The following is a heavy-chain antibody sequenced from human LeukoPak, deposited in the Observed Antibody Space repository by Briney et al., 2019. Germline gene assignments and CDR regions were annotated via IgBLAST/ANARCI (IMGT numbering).Heavy chain of an antibody. Sequence: GGSLRLSCAASGFTFSSYAMSWVRQAPGKGLEWLANIKEDGSIQYYLDSVRGRFTISRDNAKTSVYLQLNSLRADDTAVYYCARDVWTGVAVSDYWGQGTLVTVSS. J-gene: IGHJ4*02. CDR3: ARDVWTGVAVSDY. D-gene: IGHD6-19*01. CDR2: IKEDGSIQ. CDR1: GFTFSSYA. V-gene: IGHV3-7*01.